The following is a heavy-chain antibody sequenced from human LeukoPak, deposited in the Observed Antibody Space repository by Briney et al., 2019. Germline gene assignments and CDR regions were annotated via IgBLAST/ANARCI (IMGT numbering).Heavy chain of an antibody. Sequence: SVKVSCKVSGGTFTNDPISWLRQAPGQRLEWMGNISPLLGTTGYAQEFRGRVTITTVKSTTTIYMDLYSLTSDDTAMYYCARDRCIGDYCYHDHWGQGTLVTVSS. CDR3: ARDRCIGDYCYHDH. D-gene: IGHD2-15*01. CDR2: ISPLLGTT. CDR1: GGTFTNDP. V-gene: IGHV1-69*05. J-gene: IGHJ4*02.